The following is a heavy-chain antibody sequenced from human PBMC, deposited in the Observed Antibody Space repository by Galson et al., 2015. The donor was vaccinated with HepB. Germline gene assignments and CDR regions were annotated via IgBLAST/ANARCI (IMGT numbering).Heavy chain of an antibody. CDR3: AQDLTYYYGSGSYFVGMGV. J-gene: IGHJ6*02. Sequence: SLRLSCAASGFTFEDYAMHWVRQVPGKGLEWVSGISWNSDFTGYADSVRGRFTISRDNAKYFLYLQMNSLRPEDTALYYCAQDLTYYYGSGSYFVGMGVWGQGTTVTVSS. CDR2: ISWNSDFT. CDR1: GFTFEDYA. V-gene: IGHV3-9*01. D-gene: IGHD3-10*01.